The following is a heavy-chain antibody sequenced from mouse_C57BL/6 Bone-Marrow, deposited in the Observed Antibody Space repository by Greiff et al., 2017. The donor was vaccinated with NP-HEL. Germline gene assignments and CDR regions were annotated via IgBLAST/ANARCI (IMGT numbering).Heavy chain of an antibody. CDR2: ISDGGSYT. V-gene: IGHV5-4*01. CDR3: ATTYYAMDY. CDR1: GFTFSSYA. Sequence: EVQGVESGGGLVKPGGSLKLSCAASGFTFSSYAMSWVRQTPEKRLEWVATISDGGSYTYYPDNVKGRFTISRDNAKNNLYLQMSHLKSEDTAMYYCATTYYAMDYWGQGTSVTVSS. J-gene: IGHJ4*01. D-gene: IGHD1-1*01.